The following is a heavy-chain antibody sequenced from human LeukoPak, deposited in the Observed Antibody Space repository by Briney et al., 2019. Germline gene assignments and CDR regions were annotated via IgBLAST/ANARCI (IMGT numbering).Heavy chain of an antibody. CDR3: ARLSDYGDDNNNCFDP. D-gene: IGHD4-17*01. CDR1: GLSFSLYG. CDR2: ISFDGNDK. Sequence: GSLRLSCAASGLSFSLYGMHWVRQAPGKGLEWVAVISFDGNDKFYADSVKGRFTISRDDSKNTLYLQMNSLRPEDTAVYYCARLSDYGDDNNNCFDPWGQGALVTVSS. V-gene: IGHV3-30*03. J-gene: IGHJ5*02.